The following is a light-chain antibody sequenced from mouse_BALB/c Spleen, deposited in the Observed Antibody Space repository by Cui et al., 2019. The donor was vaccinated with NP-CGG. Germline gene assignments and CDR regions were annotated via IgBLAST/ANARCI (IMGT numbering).Light chain of an antibody. CDR2: GTN. J-gene: IGLJ1*01. CDR1: TGAVTTSNY. V-gene: IGLV1*01. Sequence: QAVVTQESALTTSPGETVTLTCRSSTGAVTTSNYANWVQEKPDHLFTGLIGGTNQPGPGVSGRFSGFLIGDKACLTITGAQTEDEAIYFCALWYSNHWVFGGGTKLTVL. CDR3: ALWYSNHWV.